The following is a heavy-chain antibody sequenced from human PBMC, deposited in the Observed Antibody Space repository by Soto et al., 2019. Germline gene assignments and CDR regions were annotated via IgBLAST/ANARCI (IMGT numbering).Heavy chain of an antibody. D-gene: IGHD3-10*01. CDR1: GGSISSGGYY. J-gene: IGHJ4*02. Sequence: QVQLQESGPGLVKPSQTLSLTCTVSGGSISSGGYYWSWIRQRPGKGLEWIGYIYYSGSTYYNPSLKSRVTISVDTSKNQFSLKLSSVTAADTAVYYCARDRPHYGSGSYTVESLDYWGQGTLVTVSS. V-gene: IGHV4-31*03. CDR3: ARDRPHYGSGSYTVESLDY. CDR2: IYYSGST.